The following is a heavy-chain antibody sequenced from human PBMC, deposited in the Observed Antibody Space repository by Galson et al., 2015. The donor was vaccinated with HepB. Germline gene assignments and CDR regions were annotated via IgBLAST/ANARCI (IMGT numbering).Heavy chain of an antibody. Sequence: SVKVSCKVSGYTLTELSMHWVRQAPGKGLEWMGGFDPEDGETIYAQKFQGRVTMTEDTSTDTAYMELSSPRSEDTAVYYCASGFSITMVREINWFDPWGQGTLVTVSS. CDR2: FDPEDGET. J-gene: IGHJ5*02. D-gene: IGHD3-10*01. CDR1: GYTLTELS. CDR3: ASGFSITMVREINWFDP. V-gene: IGHV1-24*01.